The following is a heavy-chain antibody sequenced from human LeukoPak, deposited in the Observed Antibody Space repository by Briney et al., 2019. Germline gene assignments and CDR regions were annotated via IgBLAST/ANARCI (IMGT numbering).Heavy chain of an antibody. CDR3: AKVWGRDDYNFGDAFDI. D-gene: IGHD5-24*01. Sequence: PGGTLRLSCAASGFTFSSYGMSWVRQAPGKGLEWVSAISGSGGSTYYADSVKGRFTISRDNSKNTLYLQMNSLRAEDTAVYYCAKVWGRDDYNFGDAFDIWGQGTMVTVSS. V-gene: IGHV3-23*01. J-gene: IGHJ3*02. CDR1: GFTFSSYG. CDR2: ISGSGGST.